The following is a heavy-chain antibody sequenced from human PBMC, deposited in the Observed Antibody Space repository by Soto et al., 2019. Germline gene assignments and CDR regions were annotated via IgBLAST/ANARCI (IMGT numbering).Heavy chain of an antibody. V-gene: IGHV4-39*01. CDR1: GDSIGTTHSY. J-gene: IGHJ4*02. D-gene: IGHD2-8*01. Sequence: SETLSLTCTVSGDSIGTTHSYWAWIRQSPGKGLEWIGNIHYSGSTYYMPSLRSRVTLSVDTSKNQFSLRLTSVTAEDAAVYYCARHEGNGNVWPLDYWGQGILVTVSS. CDR2: IHYSGST. CDR3: ARHEGNGNVWPLDY.